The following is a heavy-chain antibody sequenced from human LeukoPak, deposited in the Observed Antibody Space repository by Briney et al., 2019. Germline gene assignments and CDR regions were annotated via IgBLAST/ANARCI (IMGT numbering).Heavy chain of an antibody. CDR2: IYYSGST. Sequence: KPSETLSLTCTVSGGSISSYYWSWIRQPPGKGLEWIGFIYYSGSTNYNPSLKSRVTISVDTSKNQFSLKLRSVTAADTAVYYCASEVVTSIEYFQHWGQGTLVTVSS. D-gene: IGHD2-21*02. CDR1: GGSISSYY. V-gene: IGHV4-59*01. CDR3: ASEVVTSIEYFQH. J-gene: IGHJ1*01.